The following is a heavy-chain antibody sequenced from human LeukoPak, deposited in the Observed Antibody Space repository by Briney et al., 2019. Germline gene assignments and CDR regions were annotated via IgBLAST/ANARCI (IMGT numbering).Heavy chain of an antibody. J-gene: IGHJ4*02. V-gene: IGHV3-30*18. CDR1: GFTFSDYG. CDR2: ISHDGSSQ. CDR3: AKDGPLPYTSTSFGRHFLEY. Sequence: PGGSLRLSCAAPGFTFSDYGMPWARLAPGKGLERVAHISHDGSSQNYADSVQGRFTISRDNSKNTVDLQMNSLRAEDTAVYYCAKDGPLPYTSTSFGRHFLEYWGQGTLVTVSS. D-gene: IGHD6-13*01.